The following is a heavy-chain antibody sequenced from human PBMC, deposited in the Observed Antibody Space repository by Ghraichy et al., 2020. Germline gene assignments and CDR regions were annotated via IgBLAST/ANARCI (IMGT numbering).Heavy chain of an antibody. D-gene: IGHD3-9*01. CDR2: IDTAGAT. J-gene: IGHJ6*02. V-gene: IGHV3-13*04. CDR1: GFIFSRYD. CDR3: ARGWGYEILTGYTDNGMDV. Sequence: GVSLRLSCAASGFIFSRYDMHWVRQAPGKGLEWVSTIDTAGATFYPDSVRGRFTTSREDAKNSLYLQMNSLRAGDTAVYYCARGWGYEILTGYTDNGMDVWGQGTPVTVSS.